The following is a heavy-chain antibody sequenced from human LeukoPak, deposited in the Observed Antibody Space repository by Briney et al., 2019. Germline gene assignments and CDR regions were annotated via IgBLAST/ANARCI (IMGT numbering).Heavy chain of an antibody. CDR1: GYTFTSYG. CDR3: ARAYYDILTGYPETPDYDY. D-gene: IGHD3-9*01. Sequence: GASVKVSCKASGYTFTSYGISWVRQAPGQGLEWMGWISAYNGNTNYAQKLQGRVTMTTDTSTSTAYMELRSLRSDDTAVYYCARAYYDILTGYPETPDYDYWGQGTLVTVSS. V-gene: IGHV1-18*01. J-gene: IGHJ4*02. CDR2: ISAYNGNT.